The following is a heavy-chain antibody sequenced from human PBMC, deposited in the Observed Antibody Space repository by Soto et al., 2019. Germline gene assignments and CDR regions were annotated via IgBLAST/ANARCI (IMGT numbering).Heavy chain of an antibody. V-gene: IGHV3-48*02. D-gene: IGHD6-13*01. CDR2: ITSSGTTV. CDR3: ARGSSNWAYYFDF. Sequence: EVHLVESGGGLVQPGGSLRLSCAASGFTFSSYSLNWVRQAPGKGLEWVSYITSSGTTVYYADSVRGRFTISRDNAKHSLYLQMNILRDDDTAVYYCARGSSNWAYYFDFWGQGTLVTVSS. J-gene: IGHJ4*02. CDR1: GFTFSSYS.